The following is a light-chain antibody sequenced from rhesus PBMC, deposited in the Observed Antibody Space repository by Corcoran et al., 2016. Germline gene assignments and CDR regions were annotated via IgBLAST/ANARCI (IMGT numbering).Light chain of an antibody. CDR2: GAS. V-gene: IGKV3-10*01. CDR1: QSVSSY. CDR3: YQHSSGYS. Sequence: QVILTQSPATLSLSPGERATLSCRASQSVSSYLAWYQQKPGQAPRLLIYGASSRATGIPDRFRGSGSVTEFTLTISSLEPEDVGVYHCYQHSSGYSFGQGTKVEIK. J-gene: IGKJ2*01.